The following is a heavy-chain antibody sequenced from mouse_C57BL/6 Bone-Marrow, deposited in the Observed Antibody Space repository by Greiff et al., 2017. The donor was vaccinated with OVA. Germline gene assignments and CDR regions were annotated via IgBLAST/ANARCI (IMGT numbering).Heavy chain of an antibody. Sequence: VQLQQSVAELVRPGASVKLSCTASGFNIKNTYMHWVKQRPEQGLEWIGRIDPANGNTKYAPKFKGKATLTVDKSSSTAYMELRSLTSEDTAVYYCARGGGYSWFAYWGQGTLVTVSA. CDR2: IDPANGNT. J-gene: IGHJ3*01. CDR3: ARGGGYSWFAY. V-gene: IGHV14-3*01. CDR1: GFNIKNTY. D-gene: IGHD2-3*01.